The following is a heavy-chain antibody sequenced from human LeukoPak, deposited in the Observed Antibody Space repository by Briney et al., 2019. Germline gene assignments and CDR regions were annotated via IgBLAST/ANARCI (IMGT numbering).Heavy chain of an antibody. CDR3: ARVHPFYYYYGMDV. CDR1: GGSFSGYY. V-gene: IGHV4-34*01. CDR2: INHSGST. J-gene: IGHJ6*02. Sequence: SETLSLTCAVYGGSFSGYYWSWIRQPPGKGLEWIGEINHSGSTNYNPSLKSRVTISLDTSKNQFSLKLSSVTAADTAVYYCARVHPFYYYYGMDVWGQGTTVTVSS.